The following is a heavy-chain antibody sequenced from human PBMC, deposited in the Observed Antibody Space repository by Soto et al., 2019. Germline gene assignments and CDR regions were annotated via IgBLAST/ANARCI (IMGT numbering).Heavy chain of an antibody. D-gene: IGHD1-26*01. CDR2: ISGSGGRT. J-gene: IGHJ4*02. Sequence: DVQLLESGGGLVQPGGSLRLSCAASGFTFTKSAMNWVRQAPGKGLEWVAAISGSGGRTYYADSVQGRFTISRDNARNTVTMQMNSLRVEDTALYYCAKDQPDSGDLGPFDSWGQGDLVTVSS. CDR3: AKDQPDSGDLGPFDS. CDR1: GFTFTKSA. V-gene: IGHV3-23*01.